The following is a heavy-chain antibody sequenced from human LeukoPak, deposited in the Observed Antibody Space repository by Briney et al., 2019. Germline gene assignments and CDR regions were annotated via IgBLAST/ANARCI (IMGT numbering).Heavy chain of an antibody. V-gene: IGHV3-11*01. D-gene: IGHD1-1*01. J-gene: IGHJ4*02. CDR3: AKVETGT. CDR2: ISGSGSDI. CDR1: GFTFGDFY. Sequence: GGSLRLSCAASGFTFGDFYMSWIRQAPGMGPECLSYISGSGSDIRYADSVKGRFTISRDNAKNSLYLQMNSLRAEDTAVYYCAKVETGTWGQGTLVTVSS.